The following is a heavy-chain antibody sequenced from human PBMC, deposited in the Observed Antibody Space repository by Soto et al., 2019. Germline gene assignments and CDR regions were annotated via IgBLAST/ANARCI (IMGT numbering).Heavy chain of an antibody. Sequence: PSETLSLTCTGSGGSISSGYYYWSWIRQAPGKGLEWIGYIYYSGSTYYNPSLKSRVTISVDTSKNQFSLKLSSVTAADTAVYYCGRGIREEITYYYDNSGYYFSYWGQGTLVTVSS. CDR3: GRGIREEITYYYDNSGYYFSY. CDR1: GGSISSGYYY. CDR2: IYYSGST. D-gene: IGHD3-22*01. V-gene: IGHV4-30-4*01. J-gene: IGHJ4*02.